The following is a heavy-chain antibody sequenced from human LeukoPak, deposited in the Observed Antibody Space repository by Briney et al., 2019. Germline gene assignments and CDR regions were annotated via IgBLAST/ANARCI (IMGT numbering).Heavy chain of an antibody. CDR2: IYTSGST. Sequence: SETLSLTCTVSGGSISSYYWSWIRQPAGKGLEWIGRIYTSGSTNYNPSLKSRVTMSADTSKNQFSLKLSSVTAADTAVYYCARETYYYDSSGYFQFDYWGQGTLVTVSS. V-gene: IGHV4-4*07. D-gene: IGHD3-22*01. CDR3: ARETYYYDSSGYFQFDY. CDR1: GGSISSYY. J-gene: IGHJ4*02.